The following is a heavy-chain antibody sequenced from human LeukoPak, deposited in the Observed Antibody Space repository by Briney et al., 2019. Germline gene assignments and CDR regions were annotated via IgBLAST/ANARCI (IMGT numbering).Heavy chain of an antibody. CDR1: GFTFGDYA. V-gene: IGHV3-49*04. J-gene: IGHJ4*02. CDR2: IRSKAYGGTT. Sequence: GGSLRLSCTASGFTFGDYAMSWVRQAPGKGLECVGFIRSKAYGGTTEYAASVKGRFTISRDDSKSIAYLQMNSLRAEDTAVYYCANPARYGFIFAYWGQGTLVTVSS. CDR3: ANPARYGFIFAY. D-gene: IGHD4-17*01.